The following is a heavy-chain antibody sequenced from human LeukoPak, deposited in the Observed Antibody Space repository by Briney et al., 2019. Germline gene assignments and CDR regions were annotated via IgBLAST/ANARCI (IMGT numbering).Heavy chain of an antibody. CDR1: GFTFGSYG. CDR3: AIMHGYYDGSGYWVQ. D-gene: IGHD3-22*01. J-gene: IGHJ1*01. Sequence: SGGSLRLSCAASGFTFGSYGMSWVRQAPGKGLEWVSFITPNADRTSYADSVEGRFTISRDNPRNTLYMQKNSLRDEDTALYYCAIMHGYYDGSGYWVQWGQGTLVTVSS. V-gene: IGHV3-23*01. CDR2: ITPNADRT.